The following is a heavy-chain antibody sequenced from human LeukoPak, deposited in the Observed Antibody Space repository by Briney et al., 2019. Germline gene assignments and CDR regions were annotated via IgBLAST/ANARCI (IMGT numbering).Heavy chain of an antibody. V-gene: IGHV3-66*01. J-gene: IGHJ3*02. D-gene: IGHD6-13*01. CDR1: GFIFSEYY. Sequence: PGGSLRLSCAASGFIFSEYYMGWVRQAPGKGLEWVSVIYSGGSTYYADSVKGRFTISRDNSKNTLYLQMNSLRAEDTAVYYCARDSFGYKHPPLLYSSSWKHRAFDIWGQGTMVTVSS. CDR3: ARDSFGYKHPPLLYSSSWKHRAFDI. CDR2: IYSGGST.